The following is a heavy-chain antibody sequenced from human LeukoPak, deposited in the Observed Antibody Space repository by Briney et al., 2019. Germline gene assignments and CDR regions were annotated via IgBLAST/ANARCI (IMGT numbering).Heavy chain of an antibody. D-gene: IGHD3-22*01. Sequence: GGSLRLSCAASGFTFGSYAMHWVRQPPGKGLEWVAVISYDGSDKYYADSVKGRFTISRDNSKNTLYLQMNSLRAEDTAVYYCARVLDSSGYYLTYYYYGMDVWGQGTTVTVSS. CDR2: ISYDGSDK. V-gene: IGHV3-30*04. CDR3: ARVLDSSGYYLTYYYYGMDV. J-gene: IGHJ6*02. CDR1: GFTFGSYA.